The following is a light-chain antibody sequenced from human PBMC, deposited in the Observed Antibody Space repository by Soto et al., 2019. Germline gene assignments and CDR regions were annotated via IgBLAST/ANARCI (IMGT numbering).Light chain of an antibody. CDR3: HQYDTSPRT. CDR2: GAS. J-gene: IGKJ1*01. V-gene: IGKV3-20*01. CDR1: QSLRSGD. Sequence: PGERATLSCRASQSLRSGDLACYQQIPGQAPGRLIYGASSRATGIPDGFSGSGSGTDVHLTVSRLSPADFAVYYCHQYDTSPRTFGQGTKVEI.